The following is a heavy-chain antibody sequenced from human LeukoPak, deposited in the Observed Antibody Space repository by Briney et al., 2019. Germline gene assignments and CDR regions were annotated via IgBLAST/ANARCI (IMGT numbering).Heavy chain of an antibody. V-gene: IGHV3-48*01. J-gene: IGHJ4*02. D-gene: IGHD5-12*01. Sequence: GGSLRLSCAASGFTFSNYNMNWVRQAPGKGLEWVSYISSDSATKYYAGSVKGRFTISRDNAKDSLYLQMNSLRAEDTAVYYCARGDSGSKDWGQGTLVTVSS. CDR1: GFTFSNYN. CDR3: ARGDSGSKD. CDR2: ISSDSATK.